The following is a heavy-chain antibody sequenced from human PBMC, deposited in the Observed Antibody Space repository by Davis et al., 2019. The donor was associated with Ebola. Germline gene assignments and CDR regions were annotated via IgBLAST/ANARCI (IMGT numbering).Heavy chain of an antibody. J-gene: IGHJ4*02. CDR1: GGSISSGDYY. Sequence: MPSETLSLTCTVSGGSISSGDYYWSWVRQPPGKGLEWIGEIYHSGSTNYNPSLKSRVTISVDKSKNQFSLKLSSVTAADTAVYYCARGKLWFDYWGQGTLVTVSS. V-gene: IGHV4-4*02. CDR3: ARGKLWFDY. D-gene: IGHD3-16*01. CDR2: IYHSGST.